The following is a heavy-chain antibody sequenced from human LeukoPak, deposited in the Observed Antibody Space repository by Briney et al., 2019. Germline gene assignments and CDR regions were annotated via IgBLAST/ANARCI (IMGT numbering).Heavy chain of an antibody. J-gene: IGHJ6*03. D-gene: IGHD1-26*01. CDR3: ARAQGSYYHYYMDV. CDR2: IDPSDGST. V-gene: IGHV1-46*01. CDR1: GGTFSSYA. Sequence: GASVKVSCKASGGTFSSYAISWVRQAPGQGLEWMGIIDPSDGSTIYAQKFQGRVTMTRDMSTSTVNMELSSLRSEDTAVYYCARAQGSYYHYYMDVWGKGTTVTVSS.